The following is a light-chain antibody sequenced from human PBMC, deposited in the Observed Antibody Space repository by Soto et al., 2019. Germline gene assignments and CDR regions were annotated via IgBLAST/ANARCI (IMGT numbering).Light chain of an antibody. CDR2: ENN. J-gene: IGLJ1*01. CDR1: SSNIGNNY. V-gene: IGLV1-51*02. Sequence: QSGLTQPPAVSAAPGQKVTISCSGSSSNIGNNYVSWYQQLPGTAPKLLISENNNRPSGIPDRFSGSKSGTSATLGITGLQTGDEADYYCGTWDSSLSAYVFGTGTKVTVL. CDR3: GTWDSSLSAYV.